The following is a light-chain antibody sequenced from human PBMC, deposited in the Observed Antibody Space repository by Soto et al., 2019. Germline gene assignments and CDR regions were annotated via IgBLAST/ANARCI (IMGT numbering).Light chain of an antibody. CDR2: GAS. J-gene: IGKJ4*01. CDR3: QQFSSYPLT. V-gene: IGKV3-15*01. Sequence: DMVMTQSPATLSVSPGERATLSCRASQSVSSSLAWYQQKPGQAPRLLIYGASTRATGIPARFSGSGSGTEFTLTISSLQSEDFAVYYCQQFSSYPLTFGGGTKVDIK. CDR1: QSVSSS.